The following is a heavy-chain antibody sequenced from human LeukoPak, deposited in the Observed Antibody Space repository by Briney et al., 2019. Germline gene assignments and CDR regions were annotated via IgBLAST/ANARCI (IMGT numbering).Heavy chain of an antibody. J-gene: IGHJ5*02. CDR3: ATVESWFDP. CDR1: GYTFTDYY. Sequence: ATVKISCKASGYTFTDYYMHWVQQTPEKGLEWMGRVDPEDGETIYAEKFQGRVTITADTSTDTAYMELSSLRSEDTAVYYCATVESWFDPWGQGTLVTVSS. CDR2: VDPEDGET. D-gene: IGHD3-3*01. V-gene: IGHV1-69-2*01.